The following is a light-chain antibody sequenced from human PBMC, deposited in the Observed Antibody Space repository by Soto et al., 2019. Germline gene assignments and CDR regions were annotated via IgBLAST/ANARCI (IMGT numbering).Light chain of an antibody. Sequence: IQLTQSPSSLCASVGDRVTITCRASQCISSYFGLYQKKPWKAPPLLIYDASTFHSGVPSRFSGGGSGPDFTLTINSLQPEDFATYSCQQVNVYPSTFGGGTKVDIK. CDR2: DAS. CDR1: QCISSY. V-gene: IGKV1-9*01. J-gene: IGKJ4*01. CDR3: QQVNVYPST.